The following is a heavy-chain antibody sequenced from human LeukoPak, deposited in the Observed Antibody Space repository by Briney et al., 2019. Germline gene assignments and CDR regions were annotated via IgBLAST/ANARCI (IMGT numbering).Heavy chain of an antibody. CDR2: ISDDGSKT. J-gene: IGHJ4*02. CDR1: GFPFNVYG. Sequence: GGSLRLSCAASGFPFNVYGMHWVRQAPGKGLEWLAAISDDGSKTYYGDSVKGRFTISRDNSKSTLYLQLNSLRDEDTALYYCAIIGRGSFGGEKLDYWGQGTLVTVSS. V-gene: IGHV3-30*03. CDR3: AIIGRGSFGGEKLDY. D-gene: IGHD3-16*01.